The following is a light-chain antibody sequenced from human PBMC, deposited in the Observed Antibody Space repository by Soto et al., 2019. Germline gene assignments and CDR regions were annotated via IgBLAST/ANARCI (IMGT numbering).Light chain of an antibody. CDR3: QQYGNSPPWT. Sequence: EIVLTQSPDTLSLSPGERATLSCRARQSVSSKYLAWYQQKPGQAPKLLMYGASNRATGIPDRFSGSGSGTDFTLTITRLEPEDFAVYFCQQYGNSPPWTFGQGTNVEIK. CDR2: GAS. V-gene: IGKV3-20*01. CDR1: QSVSSKY. J-gene: IGKJ1*01.